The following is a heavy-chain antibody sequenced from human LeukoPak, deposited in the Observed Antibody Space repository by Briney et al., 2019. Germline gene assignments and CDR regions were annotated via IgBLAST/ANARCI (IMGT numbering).Heavy chain of an antibody. CDR3: AREDGCSSTSCYEAFDT. CDR2: INPSGGST. Sequence: ASVKVSCKASGYTFTSYYMRWVRQAPGQGLEWMGIINPSGGSTSYAQKFQGRVTMTRDTSTSTVYMELSSLRSEDTAVYYCAREDGCSSTSCYEAFDTWGEGQWSPSLQ. J-gene: IGHJ3*02. D-gene: IGHD2-2*01. CDR1: GYTFTSYY. V-gene: IGHV1-46*01.